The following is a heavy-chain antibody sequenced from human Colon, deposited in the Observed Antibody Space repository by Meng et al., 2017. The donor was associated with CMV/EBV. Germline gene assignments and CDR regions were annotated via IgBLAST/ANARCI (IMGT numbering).Heavy chain of an antibody. J-gene: IGHJ6*02. V-gene: IGHV3-9*01. CDR1: GFTFNDYA. CDR3: AKDFVPAAIRSGGMDV. Sequence: GGSLRLSCAASGFTFNDYAMHWVRQAPGKGLEWVSGITWNSANIDYADSVRGRFTISRGNAKNSLYLQMSSLRAEDTAVYYCAKDFVPAAIRSGGMDVWGQGTTVTVSS. CDR2: ITWNSANI. D-gene: IGHD2-2*02.